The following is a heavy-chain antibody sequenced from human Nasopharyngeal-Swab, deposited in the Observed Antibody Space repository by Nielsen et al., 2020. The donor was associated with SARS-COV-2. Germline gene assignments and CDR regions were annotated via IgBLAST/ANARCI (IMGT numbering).Heavy chain of an antibody. CDR3: ARIEVRYFDGVVSNGWFDP. CDR1: GCSISSYY. J-gene: IGHJ5*02. V-gene: IGHV4-59*01. Sequence: SETLSLTCTVSGCSISSYYWTWIRQPPGKGLEWIGYIYYSGNTNYKPSLKSRVTMSVDTSKNQFSLRLSSLTAADTAVYYCARIEVRYFDGVVSNGWFDPWGQGTLVTVSS. CDR2: IYYSGNT. D-gene: IGHD3-9*01.